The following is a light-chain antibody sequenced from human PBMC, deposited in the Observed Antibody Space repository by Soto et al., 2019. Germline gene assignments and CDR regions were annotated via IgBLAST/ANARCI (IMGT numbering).Light chain of an antibody. CDR1: SSNIGAGYD. Sequence: QSVLTQPPSVPGAPGQSVTISCTGSSSNIGAGYDVHWYQQFPGAAPKLLIYGNSNRPSGVPDRFSGSKSGTSASLAISGLLAEDEADYYCQSYDGSLYVFGSGTKVTVL. V-gene: IGLV1-40*01. CDR3: QSYDGSLYV. CDR2: GNS. J-gene: IGLJ1*01.